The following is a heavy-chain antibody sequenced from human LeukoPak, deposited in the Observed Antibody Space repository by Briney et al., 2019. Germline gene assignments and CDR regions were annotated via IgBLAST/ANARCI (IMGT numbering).Heavy chain of an antibody. D-gene: IGHD5-24*01. CDR1: GFTFTTYA. Sequence: GGSLRLSCAASGFTFTTYARSWVRQAPGKGLECVSIVSDNGGTTYYADSVKGRFTISRDNSKNTVYLQMNSLRAEDTAVYYCAKERYRDGHNRDGYFDYWGQGTLVTVSS. V-gene: IGHV3-23*01. J-gene: IGHJ4*02. CDR3: AKERYRDGHNRDGYFDY. CDR2: VSDNGGTT.